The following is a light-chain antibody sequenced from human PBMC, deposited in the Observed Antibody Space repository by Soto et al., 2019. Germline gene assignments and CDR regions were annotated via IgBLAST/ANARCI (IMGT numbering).Light chain of an antibody. CDR2: EVS. V-gene: IGLV2-14*01. CDR1: SSDVGGYNY. Sequence: ALTQPASVSGSPGQSITISCTGTSSDVGGYNYVSWYQQHPGKAPKLIIYEVSNRPSEISNRFSGSKSGNTASLTISGLQAEDEADYYCSSYTSDSTYVFGTGTKVTVL. CDR3: SSYTSDSTYV. J-gene: IGLJ1*01.